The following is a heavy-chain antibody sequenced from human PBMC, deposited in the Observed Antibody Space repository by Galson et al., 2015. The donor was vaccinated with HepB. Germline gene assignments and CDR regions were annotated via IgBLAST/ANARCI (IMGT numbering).Heavy chain of an antibody. Sequence: CAISGDSVSSNSAAWNWIRQSPSRGLEWLGRTYYRSKWYNDYAVSVKSRITINPDTSKNQFSLHLDSVTPEDTAVYYCARIFRHQIDYWGQGALVTVSS. CDR1: GDSVSSNSAA. CDR2: TYYRSKWYN. CDR3: ARIFRHQIDY. V-gene: IGHV6-1*01. J-gene: IGHJ4*02. D-gene: IGHD2-2*01.